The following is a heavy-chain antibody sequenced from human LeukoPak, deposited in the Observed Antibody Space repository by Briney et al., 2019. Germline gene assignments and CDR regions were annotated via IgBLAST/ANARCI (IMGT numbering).Heavy chain of an antibody. D-gene: IGHD1-26*01. Sequence: GGSLRLSCAAPGFTFSSSGMHWVRQAPGKGLGWVAFIRYDGTSKYYADSVKGRFTISRDNSKNTVYLQMNSLRAEDTAVYYCAKETRGSYSDYWGQGTLVTVSS. CDR1: GFTFSSSG. CDR3: AKETRGSYSDY. J-gene: IGHJ4*02. CDR2: IRYDGTSK. V-gene: IGHV3-30*02.